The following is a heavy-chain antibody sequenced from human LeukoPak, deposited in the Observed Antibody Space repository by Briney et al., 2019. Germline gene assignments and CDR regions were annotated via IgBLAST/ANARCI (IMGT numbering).Heavy chain of an antibody. CDR3: AKEAAYCGGDCYSGSDY. D-gene: IGHD2-21*02. CDR2: ISYDGSNK. CDR1: GFTFSSYG. V-gene: IGHV3-30*18. J-gene: IGHJ4*02. Sequence: GRSPRLSCAASGFTFSSYGMHWVRQAPGKGLEWVAVISYDGSNKYYADSVKGRFTISRDNSKNTLYLQMNSLRAEDTAVYYCAKEAAYCGGDCYSGSDYWGQGTLVTVSS.